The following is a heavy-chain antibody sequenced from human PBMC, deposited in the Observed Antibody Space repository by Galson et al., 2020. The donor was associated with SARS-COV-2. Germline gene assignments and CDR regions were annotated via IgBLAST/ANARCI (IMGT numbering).Heavy chain of an antibody. V-gene: IGHV3-23*01. J-gene: IGHJ4*02. CDR1: GFTFSSYA. CDR3: AKAGRWFGEFPFDY. CDR2: ISGSGGST. D-gene: IGHD3-10*01. Sequence: GGSLRLSCAASGFTFSSYAMSWVRQAPGKGLEWVSAISGSGGSTYYADSVKGRFTISRDNSKNTLYLQMNSLRAEDTAVYYCAKAGRWFGEFPFDYWGQGTLVTVSP.